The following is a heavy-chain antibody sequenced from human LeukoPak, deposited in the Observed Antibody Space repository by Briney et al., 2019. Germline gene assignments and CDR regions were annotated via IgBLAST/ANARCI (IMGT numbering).Heavy chain of an antibody. CDR3: ARDPTIIVGATGDAFDI. D-gene: IGHD1-26*01. V-gene: IGHV1-46*01. J-gene: IGHJ3*02. CDR1: GGTFSSYA. Sequence: ASVKVSCKASGGTFSSYAISWVRQAPGQGLEWMGIINPSGGSTSYAQKFQGRVTMTRDMSTSTVYMELSSLRSEDTAVYYCARDPTIIVGATGDAFDIWGQGTMVTVSS. CDR2: INPSGGST.